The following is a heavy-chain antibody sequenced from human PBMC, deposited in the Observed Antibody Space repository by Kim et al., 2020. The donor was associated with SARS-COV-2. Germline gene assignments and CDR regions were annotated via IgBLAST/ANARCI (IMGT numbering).Heavy chain of an antibody. Sequence: AVSVKRRITINPDTSKNQFSLQLNSVTPEETAVYYCAYGSGSFTRAFDIWGQGTMVTVSS. V-gene: IGHV6-1*01. J-gene: IGHJ3*02. D-gene: IGHD3-10*01. CDR3: AYGSGSFTRAFDI.